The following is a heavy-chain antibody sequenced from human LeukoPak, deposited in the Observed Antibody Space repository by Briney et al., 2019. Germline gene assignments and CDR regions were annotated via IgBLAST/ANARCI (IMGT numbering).Heavy chain of an antibody. CDR2: IYPGDSDS. V-gene: IGHV5-51*01. Sequence: GESLKISCKGSGYSFTSYWIGWVRQMPGKGLEWMGVIYPGDSDSRYSPSFQGQVTISADKSISTAYLQWRSLKASDTAMYYCARLHGTNWFDPWGQGTLVTVSS. J-gene: IGHJ5*02. CDR3: ARLHGTNWFDP. CDR1: GYSFTSYW.